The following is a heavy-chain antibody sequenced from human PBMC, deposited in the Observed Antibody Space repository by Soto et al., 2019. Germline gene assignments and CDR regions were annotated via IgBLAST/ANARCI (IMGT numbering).Heavy chain of an antibody. V-gene: IGHV3-43D*04. CDR2: TNSDGTDS. Sequence: PGGSLRLSCAAAGFDFEDYAMQWVRQVPGKGLEWVSLTNSDGTDSYYMDSVKGRFTISRDNAKSTLYLQMDRLRPEDTALYFCAKSLYYYDSSPLDHWGQGTLVTVSS. J-gene: IGHJ4*02. D-gene: IGHD3-22*01. CDR1: GFDFEDYA. CDR3: AKSLYYYDSSPLDH.